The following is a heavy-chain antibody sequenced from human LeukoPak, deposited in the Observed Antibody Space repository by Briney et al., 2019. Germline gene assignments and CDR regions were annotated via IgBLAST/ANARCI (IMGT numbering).Heavy chain of an antibody. V-gene: IGHV3-7*01. CDR3: ARDIEAAGLFLDY. CDR2: MKYDGSEK. CDR1: GCTFSSYW. Sequence: GGSLRLSRAASGCTFSSYWMSWVRQAPGKGLEWVANMKYDGSEKYYADSVKGRFTISRDNAKNSLYLQMNSLRAEDTAVYYCARDIEAAGLFLDYWGQGTLVTVSS. D-gene: IGHD6-13*01. J-gene: IGHJ4*02.